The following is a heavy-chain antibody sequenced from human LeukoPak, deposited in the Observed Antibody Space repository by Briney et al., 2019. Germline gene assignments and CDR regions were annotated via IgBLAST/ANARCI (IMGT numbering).Heavy chain of an antibody. D-gene: IGHD2-2*01. CDR1: GGSISSSHW. CDR3: ARLLDIRYQLLNAFDI. J-gene: IGHJ3*02. CDR2: IHHSGST. V-gene: IGHV4-4*02. Sequence: SETLSLTCTVSGGSISSSHWWTWFRQPPGKGLEWIGEIHHSGSTNYNPSLKSRVTMSVDTSKNQFSLKLSSVTAADTAVYYCARLLDIRYQLLNAFDIWGQGTMVTVSS.